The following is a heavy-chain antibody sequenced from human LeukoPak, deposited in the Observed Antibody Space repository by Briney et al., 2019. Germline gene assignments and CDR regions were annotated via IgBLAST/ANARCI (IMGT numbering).Heavy chain of an antibody. CDR2: IWYDGSNK. CDR3: ARDEGGYDRADDALDI. Sequence: PGRSLRLSCAASGFTFSSYGMHWVRQAPGKGLGWVAVIWYDGSNKYYADSVKGRFTISRDNSKNTLYLQMNSLRAEDTAVYYCARDEGGYDRADDALDIWGQGTMVTVSS. CDR1: GFTFSSYG. D-gene: IGHD5-12*01. V-gene: IGHV3-33*01. J-gene: IGHJ3*02.